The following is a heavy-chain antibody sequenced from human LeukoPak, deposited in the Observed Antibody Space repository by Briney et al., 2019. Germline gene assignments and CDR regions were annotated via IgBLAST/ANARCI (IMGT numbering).Heavy chain of an antibody. J-gene: IGHJ4*02. CDR2: IKQDESER. D-gene: IGHD6-13*01. CDR3: ARGHSSSWDY. Sequence: PGGSLRLSCAASGFTFSSYWMSWVRQAPGKGLEWVAIIKQDESERYYVDSVKGRFTISRDNAKNSLYLQMNSLRAGDTAVYYCARGHSSSWDYWGQGTLVTVSS. V-gene: IGHV3-7*01. CDR1: GFTFSSYW.